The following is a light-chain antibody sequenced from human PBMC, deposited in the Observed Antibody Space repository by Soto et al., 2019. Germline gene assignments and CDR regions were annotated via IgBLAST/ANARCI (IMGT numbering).Light chain of an antibody. V-gene: IGLV2-8*01. J-gene: IGLJ1*01. CDR3: SSYAGSNNYV. Sequence: QSVLTQTPSASGSRGQSVTISCTGTSSDIGAYDSVSWYQHHPGKAPRALIYEVSKRPSGVPDRFSGSKSGNTASLTVSGLQTEDEADYYCSSYAGSNNYVFGTGNKVTLL. CDR2: EVS. CDR1: SSDIGAYDS.